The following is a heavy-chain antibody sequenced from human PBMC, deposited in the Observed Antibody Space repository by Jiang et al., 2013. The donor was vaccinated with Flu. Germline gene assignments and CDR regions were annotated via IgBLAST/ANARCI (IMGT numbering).Heavy chain of an antibody. CDR3: ARDLSSSWYLFDY. CDR2: INAGNGNT. Sequence: GAEVKKPGASVKVSCKASGYTFTSYAMHWVRQAPGQRLEWMGWINAGNGNTKYSQKFQGRVTITRDTSASTAYMELSSLRSEDTAVYYCARDLSSSWYLFDYWGQGTLVTVSS. V-gene: IGHV1-3*01. J-gene: IGHJ4*02. D-gene: IGHD6-13*01. CDR1: GYTFTSYA.